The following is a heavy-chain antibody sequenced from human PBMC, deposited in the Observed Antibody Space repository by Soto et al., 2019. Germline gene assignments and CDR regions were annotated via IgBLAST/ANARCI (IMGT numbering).Heavy chain of an antibody. Sequence: SETLSLTCTVSGGSINNYFWSWIRQPPGKGLEWIGSIYYSGSTYYNPSLKSRVTVSVDTSKNQFSLKLSSATAADTAVYYCARHPSDFWFDPWGQGTLVTVSS. CDR2: IYYSGST. J-gene: IGHJ5*02. CDR1: GGSINNYF. CDR3: ARHPSDFWFDP. V-gene: IGHV4-59*08. D-gene: IGHD2-21*02.